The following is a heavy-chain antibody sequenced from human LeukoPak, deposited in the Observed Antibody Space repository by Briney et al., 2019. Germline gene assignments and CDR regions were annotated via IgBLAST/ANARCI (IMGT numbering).Heavy chain of an antibody. V-gene: IGHV3-9*01. J-gene: IGHJ3*02. D-gene: IGHD1-26*01. CDR3: AKDFQWELLPGDAFDI. Sequence: PGRSLRLSCAASGFTFDDYAMHWVRQAPGKGLEWVSGISWNSGSLVYADSVKGRFTISRDNAKNSLYLQMNSLRAEDTALYYCAKDFQWELLPGDAFDIWGQGTMVTVSS. CDR1: GFTFDDYA. CDR2: ISWNSGSL.